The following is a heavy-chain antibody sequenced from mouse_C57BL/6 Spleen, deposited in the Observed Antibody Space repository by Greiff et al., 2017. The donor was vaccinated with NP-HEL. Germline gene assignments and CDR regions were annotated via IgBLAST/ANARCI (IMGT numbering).Heavy chain of an antibody. J-gene: IGHJ3*01. D-gene: IGHD2-4*01. CDR1: GFNIKDDY. CDR2: IDPENGDT. Sequence: VQLQQSGAELVRPGASVKLSCTASGFNIKDDYMHWVKQRPEQGLEWIGWIDPENGDTEYASKFQGKATITADTSSNTAYLQLSSLTSEDTAVYYCTTKRNDYDIPWFAYWGQGTLVTVSA. V-gene: IGHV14-4*01. CDR3: TTKRNDYDIPWFAY.